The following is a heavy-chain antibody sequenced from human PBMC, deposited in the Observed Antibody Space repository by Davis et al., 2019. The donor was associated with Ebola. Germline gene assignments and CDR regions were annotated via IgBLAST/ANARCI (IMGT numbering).Heavy chain of an antibody. CDR2: IIPIFGTA. CDR1: GGTFSSYA. V-gene: IGHV1-69*13. Sequence: SVKVSCKASGGTFSSYAISWVRQAPGQGLEWMGGIIPIFGTANYAQKFQGRVTITADESTSTAYMELSSLRSEDTAVYYCARVRLLWFGELLYHPAEIDYWGQGTLVTVSS. J-gene: IGHJ4*02. CDR3: ARVRLLWFGELLYHPAEIDY. D-gene: IGHD3-10*01.